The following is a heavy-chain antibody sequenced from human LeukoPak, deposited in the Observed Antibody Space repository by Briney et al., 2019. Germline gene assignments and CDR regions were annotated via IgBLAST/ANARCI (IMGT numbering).Heavy chain of an antibody. V-gene: IGHV4-61*01. CDR1: GGSVSFGYYY. J-gene: IGHJ4*02. D-gene: IGHD3-10*01. CDR2: IYYSGST. CDR3: ARVGYYYGSG. Sequence: SETLSLTCTVSGGSVSFGYYYWTWIRQPPGKGLEWIGHIYYSGSTNYNPSLKSRVSISVDTSKNQFSLSLSSVTAADTAVYYCARVGYYYGSGWGQGTLVTVSS.